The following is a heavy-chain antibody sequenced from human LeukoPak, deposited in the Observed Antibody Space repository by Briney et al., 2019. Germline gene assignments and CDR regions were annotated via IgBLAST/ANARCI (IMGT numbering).Heavy chain of an antibody. Sequence: GGSLILSCAASGFTFSNYWMSWVRKAPGKGLEWVASIHQHGNEKYFVDSVRGRFTISRDNAKNSLYLQMSSLRAEDTAVYYCATLNGPLFEYWGQGTLVTVSS. J-gene: IGHJ4*02. CDR3: ATLNGPLFEY. CDR1: GFTFSNYW. V-gene: IGHV3-7*01. D-gene: IGHD2-8*01. CDR2: IHQHGNEK.